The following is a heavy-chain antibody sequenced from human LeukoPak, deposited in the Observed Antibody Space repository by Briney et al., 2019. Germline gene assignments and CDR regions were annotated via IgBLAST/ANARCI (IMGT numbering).Heavy chain of an antibody. CDR1: GFTFSSYG. J-gene: IGHJ4*02. Sequence: RGSLRLSCAASGFTFSSYGMSWVRQAPGKGLEWVSAISGSGGSTYYADSVKGRFTISRDNSKNTLYLQMNSLRAEDTAVYYCAKCYDSSGYYYNDYWGQGTLVTVSS. CDR3: AKCYDSSGYYYNDY. D-gene: IGHD3-22*01. CDR2: ISGSGGST. V-gene: IGHV3-23*01.